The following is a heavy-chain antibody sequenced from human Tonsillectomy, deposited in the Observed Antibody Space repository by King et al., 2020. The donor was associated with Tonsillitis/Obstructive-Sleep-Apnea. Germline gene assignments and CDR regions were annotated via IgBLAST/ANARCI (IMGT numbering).Heavy chain of an antibody. J-gene: IGHJ4*02. CDR1: GFTFSSYG. D-gene: IGHD5-12*01. V-gene: IGHV3-33*01. CDR3: ARGRGIVATVLDY. Sequence: VQLVESGGGVVQPGRSLRLSCAASGFTFSSYGMHWVRQAPGKGLEWVAVIWYDGSNKYYADSVQGRFTISRDNSKNTLYLQMNSLRAEDTAVYYCARGRGIVATVLDYWGQGTLVTVSS. CDR2: IWYDGSNK.